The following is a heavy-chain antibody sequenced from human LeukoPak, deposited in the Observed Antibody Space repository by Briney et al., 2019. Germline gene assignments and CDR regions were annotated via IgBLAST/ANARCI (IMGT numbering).Heavy chain of an antibody. J-gene: IGHJ4*02. D-gene: IGHD6-13*01. CDR1: GFSFNSDW. CDR3: ARDSGWFRFDY. CDR2: IKEDGSDK. Sequence: GGSLRLSCAASGFSFNSDWMDWVRQAPGKGLEWVANIKEDGSDKYYVDSVKGRFTISRDNAKNSLYLQMNSLRAEDTAVYFCARDSGWFRFDYWGQGTLVTVSS. V-gene: IGHV3-7*03.